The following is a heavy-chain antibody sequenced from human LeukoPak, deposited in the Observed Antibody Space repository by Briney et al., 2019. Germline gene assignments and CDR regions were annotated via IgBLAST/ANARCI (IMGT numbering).Heavy chain of an antibody. D-gene: IGHD3-10*02. CDR1: GYTFTGYY. CDR2: INPNSGGT. CDR3: ARDATLGSGIDY. V-gene: IGHV1-2*02. J-gene: IGHJ4*02. Sequence: ASVKVSCKASGYTFTGYYMHWVRQAPGQGLEWMGWINPNSGGTNYAQKFQGRVTMTRDTSISTAYMELSRLRSDDTAVYYCARDATLGSGIDYWGQGTLVTVSS.